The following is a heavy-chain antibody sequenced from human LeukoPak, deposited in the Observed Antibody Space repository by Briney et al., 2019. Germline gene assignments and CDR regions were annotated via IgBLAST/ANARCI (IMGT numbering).Heavy chain of an antibody. D-gene: IGHD6-19*01. J-gene: IGHJ1*01. CDR2: ISGSGGST. Sequence: GGSLRLSCAASGFTFSSSAMSWVRQAPGKGLEWVSAISGSGGSTYYADSVKGRFTIPRDNSKNTLYLQMNSLRAEDTAVYYCASPESIAVAGYFQHWGQGTLVTVSS. CDR3: ASPESIAVAGYFQH. V-gene: IGHV3-23*01. CDR1: GFTFSSSA.